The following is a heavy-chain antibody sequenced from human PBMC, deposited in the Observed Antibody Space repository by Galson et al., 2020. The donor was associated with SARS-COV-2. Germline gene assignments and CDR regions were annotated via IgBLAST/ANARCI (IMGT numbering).Heavy chain of an antibody. D-gene: IGHD6-13*01. Sequence: GGSLRLSCAASGFTFSSYAMSWVRQAPGKGLEWVSAISGSGGSTYYADSVKGRFTISRDNSKNTLYLQMNSLRAEDTAVYYCAKDWKDSSSWFGNWFDPWGQGTLVTVSS. CDR1: GFTFSSYA. CDR2: ISGSGGST. J-gene: IGHJ5*02. V-gene: IGHV3-23*01. CDR3: AKDWKDSSSWFGNWFDP.